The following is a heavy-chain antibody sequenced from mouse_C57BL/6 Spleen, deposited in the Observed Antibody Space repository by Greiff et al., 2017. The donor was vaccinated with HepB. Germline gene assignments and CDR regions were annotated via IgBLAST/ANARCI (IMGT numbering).Heavy chain of an antibody. D-gene: IGHD2-4*01. J-gene: IGHJ3*01. CDR2: IDPSDSET. CDR3: ARHYDYYGCAY. Sequence: VQLQQPGAELVRPGSSVKLSCKASGYTFTSYWMRWVKQRPIQGLEWIGNIDPSDSETYYNQKFKDKATLTVDNSSSTAYMQLSRLTSEDSAVYYGARHYDYYGCAYWGQGTLVTVSA. CDR1: GYTFTSYW. V-gene: IGHV1-52*01.